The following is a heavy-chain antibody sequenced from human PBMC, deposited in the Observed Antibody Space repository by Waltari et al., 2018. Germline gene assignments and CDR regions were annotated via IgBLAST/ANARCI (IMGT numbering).Heavy chain of an antibody. Sequence: QVQLQESGPGLVKPSETLSLTCTVSGGSISSYYWSWIRQPAGKGLEWIGRIYTSGSTNYNPSLKSRVTMSVDTSKNQFSLKLSSVTAADTAVYYCARDSLYSSSALFDYWGQGTLVTVSS. V-gene: IGHV4-4*07. CDR3: ARDSLYSSSALFDY. CDR2: IYTSGST. J-gene: IGHJ4*02. D-gene: IGHD6-13*01. CDR1: GGSISSYY.